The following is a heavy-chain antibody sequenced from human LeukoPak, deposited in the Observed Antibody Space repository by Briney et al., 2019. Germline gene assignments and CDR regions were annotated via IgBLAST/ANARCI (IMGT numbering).Heavy chain of an antibody. Sequence: GGSLRLSCAASGFTFSSYEMNWVRQAPGKGLEWVASIKRDGSEKYYVDSVKGRFTISRDNAKNSLYLQMNSLRAEYTAFYYCAKGSAQYYFDSWGQGTLVTVSS. J-gene: IGHJ4*02. V-gene: IGHV3-7*03. CDR2: IKRDGSEK. D-gene: IGHD3-10*01. CDR1: GFTFSSYE. CDR3: AKGSAQYYFDS.